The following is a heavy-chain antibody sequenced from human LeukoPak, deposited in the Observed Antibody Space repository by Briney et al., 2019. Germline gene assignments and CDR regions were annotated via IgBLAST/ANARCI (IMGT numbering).Heavy chain of an antibody. CDR1: GGSFSGYY. V-gene: IGHV4-34*01. J-gene: IGHJ4*02. CDR3: ARVGFVRGVTDYFDY. D-gene: IGHD3-10*01. CDR2: INHSGST. Sequence: SETLSLTCAVYGGSFSGYYWSWIRQPPGKGLEWIGEINHSGSTNYKPSLKSRVTISVDTSKSQFSMKLSSVTAADTAVYYCARVGFVRGVTDYFDYWGQGILVTVSS.